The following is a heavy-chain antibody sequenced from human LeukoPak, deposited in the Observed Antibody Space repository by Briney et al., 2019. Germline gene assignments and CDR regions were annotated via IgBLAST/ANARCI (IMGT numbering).Heavy chain of an antibody. J-gene: IGHJ4*02. V-gene: IGHV1-2*02. Sequence: ASVKVSCKASGYTFTGHYMHWVRQAPGQGLEWMGWINPNNGGTNYAQKFQGRVTMTRDTSISTAYMELSRLRSDDTAVYYCARGYALYSGRYIDFDYWGQGTLVTVSS. CDR2: INPNNGGT. CDR3: ARGYALYSGRYIDFDY. D-gene: IGHD1-26*01. CDR1: GYTFTGHY.